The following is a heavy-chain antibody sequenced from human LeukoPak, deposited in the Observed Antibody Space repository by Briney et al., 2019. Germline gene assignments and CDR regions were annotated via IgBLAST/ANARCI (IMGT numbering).Heavy chain of an antibody. D-gene: IGHD3-22*01. Sequence: GGSLRLSCAASGFTFSSFWMSWVRQAPGKGLEWVANINQGGSAKNYVDSVKGRFTISRDNAKNSLYLQMNSLRAEDTAVYLCARDPGYYFDTGGYDYWGQGILVTVSS. J-gene: IGHJ4*02. V-gene: IGHV3-7*01. CDR2: INQGGSAK. CDR3: ARDPGYYFDTGGYDY. CDR1: GFTFSSFW.